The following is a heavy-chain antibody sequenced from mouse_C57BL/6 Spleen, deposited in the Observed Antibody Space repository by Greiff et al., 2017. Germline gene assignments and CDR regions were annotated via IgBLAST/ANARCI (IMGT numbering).Heavy chain of an antibody. D-gene: IGHD2-4*01. J-gene: IGHJ4*01. Sequence: EVQLQQSGPELVKPGASVKISCKASGYTFTDYYMNWVKQSHGKSLEWIGDINPNNGGTSYNQKFKGKATLTVDKSSSTAYMELRSLTSEDSAVYYYARLPIDDYGCAMDYWGQGTSVTVSS. CDR1: GYTFTDYY. V-gene: IGHV1-26*01. CDR3: ARLPIDDYGCAMDY. CDR2: INPNNGGT.